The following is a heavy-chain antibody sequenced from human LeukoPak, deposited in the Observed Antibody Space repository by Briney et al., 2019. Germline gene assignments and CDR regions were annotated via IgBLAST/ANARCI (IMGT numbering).Heavy chain of an antibody. CDR1: GGSISSSSYY. CDR3: ARQDYDSSGYYSLNYFDY. D-gene: IGHD3-22*01. V-gene: IGHV4-39*01. CDR2: IYYSGST. Sequence: SETLSLTCTVSGGSISSSSYYWGWIRQPPGKGLEWIGSIYYSGSTYYNPSPKSRVTISVDTSKNQFSLQLSSVTAADTAVYYCARQDYDSSGYYSLNYFDYWGQGTLVTVSS. J-gene: IGHJ4*02.